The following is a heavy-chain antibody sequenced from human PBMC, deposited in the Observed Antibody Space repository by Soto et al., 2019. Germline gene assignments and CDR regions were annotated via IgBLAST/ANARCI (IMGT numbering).Heavy chain of an antibody. Sequence: GGSVRLSCAASGFTFSSYWMHWVRQAPGKGLVWVSRISSDGSSTHYADSVKGRFTISRDNAKNTLYLQMNSLRAEDTAVYYCARRPTTAVAGPHYFDSWGQETLVAISS. J-gene: IGHJ4*02. CDR1: GFTFSSYW. D-gene: IGHD6-19*01. CDR2: ISSDGSST. CDR3: ARRPTTAVAGPHYFDS. V-gene: IGHV3-74*01.